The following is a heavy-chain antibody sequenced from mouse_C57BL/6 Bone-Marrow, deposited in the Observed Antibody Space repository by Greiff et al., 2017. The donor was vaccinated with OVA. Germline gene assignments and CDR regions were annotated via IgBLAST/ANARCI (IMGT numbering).Heavy chain of an antibody. V-gene: IGHV5-9*01. D-gene: IGHD1-1*01. CDR3: ARHPYYYGSSYNFDY. CDR1: GFTFSSYT. J-gene: IGHJ2*01. Sequence: EVQGVESGGGLVKPGGSLKLSCAASGFTFSSYTMSWVRQTPEKRLEWVATISGGGGNTYYPDSVKGRFTISRDNAKNTLYLQMSSLRSEDTALYYCARHPYYYGSSYNFDYWGQGTTLTVSS. CDR2: ISGGGGNT.